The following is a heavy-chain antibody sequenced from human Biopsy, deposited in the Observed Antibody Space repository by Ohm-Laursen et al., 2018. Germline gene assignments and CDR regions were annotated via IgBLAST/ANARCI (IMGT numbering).Heavy chain of an antibody. Sequence: SLRLSCSASGFIFSDYYMSWIRQAPGKGLEWVSNINSVGTIYYADSVKGRSTISRDNSKNTLYLQMNSLRADDTAVYYCARDMTVTARPYYYSGVDVWGPGTRVTVSS. CDR1: GFIFSDYY. J-gene: IGHJ6*02. CDR2: INSVGTI. V-gene: IGHV3-11*01. CDR3: ARDMTVTARPYYYSGVDV. D-gene: IGHD4-17*01.